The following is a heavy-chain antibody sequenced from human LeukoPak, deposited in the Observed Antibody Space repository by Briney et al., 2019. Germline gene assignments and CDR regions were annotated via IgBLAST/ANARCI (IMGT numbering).Heavy chain of an antibody. Sequence: GGSLRLSCTASGFTFGDYAMSWFRQAPGKGLEWVSVIYSGGSTYYADSVKGRFTISRDNSKNTLYLQMNSLRAEDTAVYYCARSGSPPYWGQGTLVTVSS. CDR2: IYSGGST. CDR1: GFTFGDYA. D-gene: IGHD1-26*01. J-gene: IGHJ4*02. V-gene: IGHV3-53*01. CDR3: ARSGSPPY.